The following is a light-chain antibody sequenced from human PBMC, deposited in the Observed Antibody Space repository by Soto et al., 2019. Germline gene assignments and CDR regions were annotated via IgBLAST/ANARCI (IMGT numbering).Light chain of an antibody. J-gene: IGKJ1*01. CDR2: GAS. CDR3: QQYSNWWT. V-gene: IGKV3-15*01. CDR1: QSVSSS. Sequence: EIVMTQSPATLSVSPGERATLSCRASQSVSSSLAWYQKKPGQAPRLLIYGASTRATGIPARFSGSGSGTEFTLIISSLQSEDFAVYYCQQYSNWWTFGQGTRVEIK.